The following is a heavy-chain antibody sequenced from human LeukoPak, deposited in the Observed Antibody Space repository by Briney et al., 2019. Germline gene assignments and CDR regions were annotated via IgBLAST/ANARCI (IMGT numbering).Heavy chain of an antibody. Sequence: GGSLRLSCAASGFTFSDYYMSWIRQAPGKGLEWVSYISSSSSTIYYADSVKGRFTISRDNAKNSLYLQMNSLRAEDTAVYYCARVLHRRNYDSTTYYGYWGQGTLVTVSS. J-gene: IGHJ4*02. V-gene: IGHV3-11*04. CDR2: ISSSSSTI. D-gene: IGHD3-22*01. CDR1: GFTFSDYY. CDR3: ARVLHRRNYDSTTYYGY.